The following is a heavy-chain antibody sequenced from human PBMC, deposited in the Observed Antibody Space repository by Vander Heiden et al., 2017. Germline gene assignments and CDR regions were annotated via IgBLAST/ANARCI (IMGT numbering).Heavy chain of an antibody. CDR2: ISGSGGST. V-gene: IGHV3-23*01. Sequence: VQLLESGGGWVQPGGSLRLSRAASGFTFRGYAMTWVRQAPGKGLEWVSGISGSGGSTYYADSVKGRFTISRDNLKNTLYLQMDSLRADDTAAYYCAKDIGTGTTFFDYWGQGTLVTVSS. D-gene: IGHD1-7*01. J-gene: IGHJ4*02. CDR3: AKDIGTGTTFFDY. CDR1: GFTFRGYA.